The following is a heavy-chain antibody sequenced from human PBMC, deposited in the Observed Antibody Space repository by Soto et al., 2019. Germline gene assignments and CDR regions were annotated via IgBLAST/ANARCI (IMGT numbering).Heavy chain of an antibody. D-gene: IGHD6-13*01. J-gene: IGHJ4*02. CDR3: ARGPPTLIAAAGIYYFDY. V-gene: IGHV4-34*01. Sequence: SETLSLTCAVYGGSFSGYYWSWIRQPPGKGLEWIGEINHSGSTNYNPSLKSRVTISVDTSKNQFSLKLSSVTAADTAVYYCARGPPTLIAAAGIYYFDYWGQGTLVTVSS. CDR2: INHSGST. CDR1: GGSFSGYY.